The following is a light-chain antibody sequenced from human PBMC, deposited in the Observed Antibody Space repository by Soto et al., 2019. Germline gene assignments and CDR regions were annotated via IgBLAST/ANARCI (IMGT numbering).Light chain of an antibody. Sequence: EIVMTQSPATLSLSPVEIATLSFMASQSVSSFLAWYQQKPGQAPRLLIYDASHRATGIPARFSGSGSGTDFTLTISSLEPEDFAVYYCQQRSNWPKTFGQGTKVDIK. V-gene: IGKV3-11*01. CDR3: QQRSNWPKT. CDR1: QSVSSF. CDR2: DAS. J-gene: IGKJ1*01.